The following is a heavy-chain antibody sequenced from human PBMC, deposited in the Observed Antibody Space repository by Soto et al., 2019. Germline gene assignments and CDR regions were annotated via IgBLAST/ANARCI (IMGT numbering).Heavy chain of an antibody. D-gene: IGHD6-19*01. V-gene: IGHV1-69*13. CDR2: IIPIFGTA. J-gene: IGHJ5*02. CDR1: GGTFSSYA. Sequence: GASVKVSCKASGGTFSSYAISWVRQAPGQGLEWMGGIIPIFGTANYAQKFQGRVTITADESTSTAYMELSSLRSEGTAVYYCARDPWPIKEAPYSSGWYEGEDWFDPWGQGTLVTVSS. CDR3: ARDPWPIKEAPYSSGWYEGEDWFDP.